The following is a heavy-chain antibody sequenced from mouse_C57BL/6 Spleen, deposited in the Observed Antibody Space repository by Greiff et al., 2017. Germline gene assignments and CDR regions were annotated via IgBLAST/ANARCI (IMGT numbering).Heavy chain of an antibody. J-gene: IGHJ3*01. CDR3: APTTVVGGEFAY. D-gene: IGHD1-1*01. CDR1: GFTFSDYG. V-gene: IGHV5-17*01. CDR2: ISSGSSTI. Sequence: EVKLVESGGGLVKPGGSLKLSCAASGFTFSDYGMHWVRQAPEKGLEWVAYISSGSSTIYYADTVKGRFTISRDNAKNTLFLQMTSLRSEDTAMYYCAPTTVVGGEFAYWGQGTLVTVSA.